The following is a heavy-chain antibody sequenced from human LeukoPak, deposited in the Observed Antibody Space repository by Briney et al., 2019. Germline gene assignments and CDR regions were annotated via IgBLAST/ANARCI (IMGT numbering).Heavy chain of an antibody. Sequence: GGSLRLFCAASGFTFSSYGMHWVRQAPGKGLEWVAVISYDGSNKYYADSVKGRFTISRDNSKNTLYLQMNSLRAEDTAVYYCAKQYSSSSGAFDIWGQGTMVTVSS. D-gene: IGHD6-13*01. CDR2: ISYDGSNK. CDR3: AKQYSSSSGAFDI. V-gene: IGHV3-30*18. CDR1: GFTFSSYG. J-gene: IGHJ3*02.